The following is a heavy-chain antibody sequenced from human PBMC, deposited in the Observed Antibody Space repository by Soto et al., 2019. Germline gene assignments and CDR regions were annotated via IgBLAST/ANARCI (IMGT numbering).Heavy chain of an antibody. V-gene: IGHV4-4*02. D-gene: IGHD3-10*01. CDR2: IYHSGST. J-gene: IGHJ5*02. Sequence: QVQLQESGPGLVKPSGTLSLTCAVSSGSISSSNWWSWVRQPPGKGLEWIGKIYHSGSTNYNPSLNSRVTISVDKSKNQFSLKLSSVTAADTAVYYCARGVWFGALGYNWFDPWGQGTLVTVSS. CDR1: SGSISSSNW. CDR3: ARGVWFGALGYNWFDP.